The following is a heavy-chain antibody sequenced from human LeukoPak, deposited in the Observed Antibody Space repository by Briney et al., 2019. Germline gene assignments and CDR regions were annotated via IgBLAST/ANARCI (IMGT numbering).Heavy chain of an antibody. Sequence: GGSLRLSCAASGFTFSNFWMNWVRQAPGKGLEWVSSISSSSSYIYYADSVKGRFTISRDNAKNSLYLQMNSLRAEDTAVYYCARDPMTTVTSGFWGQGTLVTVSS. D-gene: IGHD4-17*01. J-gene: IGHJ4*02. CDR1: GFTFSNFW. CDR3: ARDPMTTVTSGF. V-gene: IGHV3-21*04. CDR2: ISSSSSYI.